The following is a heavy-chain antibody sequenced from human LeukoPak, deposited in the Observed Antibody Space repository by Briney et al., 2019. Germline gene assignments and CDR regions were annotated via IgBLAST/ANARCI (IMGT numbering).Heavy chain of an antibody. CDR3: ARGQSYGWFDP. CDR2: ISGSSSYI. CDR1: GFTFSTHS. V-gene: IGHV3-21*01. Sequence: GRSLRLSCAASGFTFSTHSMNWVRQAPGKGLGWVSSISGSSSYIYYADSVKGRFTLSRDSPQNSLYLQMNSLRAEHTAVYYCARGQSYGWFDPWGQGTLVTVSS. D-gene: IGHD5-18*01. J-gene: IGHJ5*02.